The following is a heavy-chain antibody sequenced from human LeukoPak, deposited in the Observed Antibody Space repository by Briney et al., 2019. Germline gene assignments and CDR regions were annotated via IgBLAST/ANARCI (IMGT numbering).Heavy chain of an antibody. V-gene: IGHV4-4*07. J-gene: IGHJ2*01. Sequence: SETLSLTCTVSGDSISSYYWSWIRQPAGKGLEWIGRIYTSGSTNYNPSLKSRVTMSVDTSKNQFSLKLSSLTAADTAVYYCASSGLVAAMSADNWYFDLWGRGTLVTVSS. CDR2: IYTSGST. CDR1: GDSISSYY. CDR3: ASSGLVAAMSADNWYFDL. D-gene: IGHD2-15*01.